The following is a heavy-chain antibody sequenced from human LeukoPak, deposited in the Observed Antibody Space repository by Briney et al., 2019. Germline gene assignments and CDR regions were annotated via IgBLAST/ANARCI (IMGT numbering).Heavy chain of an antibody. Sequence: GGSLRLSCAASGFTFSTYWMHWVRQVPGKGLVWVSRFNSDGRSTYYADSVKGRFTISRDNAKNTLYLQMNSLRAEDTAVYYCARGFGVDDYFDYWGQGTLVTVSS. CDR2: FNSDGRST. D-gene: IGHD3-16*01. V-gene: IGHV3-74*01. CDR1: GFTFSTYW. J-gene: IGHJ4*02. CDR3: ARGFGVDDYFDY.